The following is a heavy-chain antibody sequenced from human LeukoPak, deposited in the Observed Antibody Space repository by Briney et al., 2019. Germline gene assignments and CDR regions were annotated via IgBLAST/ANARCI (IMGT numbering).Heavy chain of an antibody. CDR2: IYTSGST. Sequence: PSETLSLTCTVSGGSISSYYWSWIRQPPGKGLEWIGYIYTSGSTNYNPSLKSRVTISVDTSKNQFSLKLSSVTAADTAVYYCATTTVKGWFDPWGQGTLVTVSS. D-gene: IGHD4-11*01. J-gene: IGHJ5*02. CDR3: ATTTVKGWFDP. CDR1: GGSISSYY. V-gene: IGHV4-4*09.